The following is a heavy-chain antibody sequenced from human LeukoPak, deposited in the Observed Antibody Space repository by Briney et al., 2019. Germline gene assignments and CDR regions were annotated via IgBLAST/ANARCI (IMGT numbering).Heavy chain of an antibody. CDR3: ARRVYLSLTYNWFDP. V-gene: IGHV4-4*02. J-gene: IGHJ5*02. CDR1: GGSISSSNW. D-gene: IGHD6-13*01. Sequence: SGTLSLTCAVSGGSISSSNWWSWVRQPPGKGLEWIGEIYHSGSTNYNPSLKSRVTISVDKSKNQFSLKLRSVTAADTAVYYCARRVYLSLTYNWFDPWGQGTLVTVSS. CDR2: IYHSGST.